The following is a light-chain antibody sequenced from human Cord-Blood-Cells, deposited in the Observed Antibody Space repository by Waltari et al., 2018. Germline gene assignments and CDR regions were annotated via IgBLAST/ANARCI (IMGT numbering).Light chain of an antibody. Sequence: QSALTQPASVSGSPGTSITTSRPGTSSDVGRYNLVSWYQQHPGKAPKLMIYEGSKRPSGVSNRFSGSKSGNTASLTISGLQAEDEADYYCCSYAGSSTWVFGGGTKLTVL. V-gene: IGLV2-23*01. CDR1: SSDVGRYNL. CDR2: EGS. J-gene: IGLJ3*02. CDR3: CSYAGSSTWV.